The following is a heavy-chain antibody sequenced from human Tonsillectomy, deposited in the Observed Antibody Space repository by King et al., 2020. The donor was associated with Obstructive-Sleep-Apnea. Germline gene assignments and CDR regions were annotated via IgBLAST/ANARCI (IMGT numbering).Heavy chain of an antibody. CDR2: ISFDGSNK. D-gene: IGHD3-22*01. Sequence: HVQLVESGGGVVQPGRSLRLSCAASGFTFSTYAIHWVRQAPGKGLEWVALISFDGSNKHYADSVRGRFSISRDNSNSTLYLQMNSLRPEDTAVYYCARPSFDSSGYHYYYGLDVWGQGTTVTVSS. CDR1: GFTFSTYA. CDR3: ARPSFDSSGYHYYYGLDV. J-gene: IGHJ6*02. V-gene: IGHV3-30*04.